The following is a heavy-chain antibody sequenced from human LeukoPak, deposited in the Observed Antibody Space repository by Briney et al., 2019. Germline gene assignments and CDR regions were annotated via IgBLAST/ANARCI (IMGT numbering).Heavy chain of an antibody. CDR1: GGTFSSYA. CDR2: IIPILGIA. Sequence: SVKVSCKASGGTFSSYAISWGRQAPGQGLEWMGRIIPILGIANYAQKFQGRVTITADKSTSTAYMELSSLRSENTAVYYCARGVPLTYYYDSSGYYFNWLDPWGQGTLVTVSS. CDR3: ARGVPLTYYYDSSGYYFNWLDP. J-gene: IGHJ5*02. V-gene: IGHV1-69*04. D-gene: IGHD3-22*01.